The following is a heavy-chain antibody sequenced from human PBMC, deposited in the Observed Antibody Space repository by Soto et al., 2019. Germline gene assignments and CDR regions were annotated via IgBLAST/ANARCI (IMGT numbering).Heavy chain of an antibody. CDR3: AXSTPYSSSWYYYYGMDV. D-gene: IGHD6-13*01. CDR1: GGSISSYY. Sequence: SETLSLTCTVSGGSISSYYWSWIRQPPGKGLEWIGYIYYSGSTNYNPSLKSRVTISVDTSKNQFSLKLSSVTAADTAVYYCAXSTPYSSSWYYYYGMDVWGQGTTVTVSS. J-gene: IGHJ6*02. CDR2: IYYSGST. V-gene: IGHV4-59*01.